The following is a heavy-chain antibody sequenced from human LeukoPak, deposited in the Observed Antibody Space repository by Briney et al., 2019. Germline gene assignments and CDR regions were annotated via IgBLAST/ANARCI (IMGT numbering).Heavy chain of an antibody. V-gene: IGHV4-59*01. CDR1: GGSISSYY. CDR3: ARVGYYYDSSGYYSGEYYYYYYMDV. J-gene: IGHJ6*03. D-gene: IGHD3-22*01. Sequence: SETLSLTCTVSGGSISSYYWSWIRQPPGKGLEWIGYIYYSGSTNYNPSLKSRVTISVDTSKNQFSLKLSSVTAADTDVYYCARVGYYYDSSGYYSGEYYYYYYMDVWGKGTTVTVSS. CDR2: IYYSGST.